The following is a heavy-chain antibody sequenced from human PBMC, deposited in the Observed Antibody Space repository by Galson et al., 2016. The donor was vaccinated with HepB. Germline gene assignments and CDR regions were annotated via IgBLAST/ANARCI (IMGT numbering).Heavy chain of an antibody. V-gene: IGHV1-2*02. CDR1: GYTFTGYY. Sequence: SVKVSCKASGYTFTGYYIHWVRQAPGQGLEWMGWINPNSGGTNYAQKFQGRVTMTRDKSNSTAYMELSRLRSEDTALYYCSRDPPQYFYDNSGFPNYYFDYGGQASLVTVSS. CDR3: SRDPPQYFYDNSGFPNYYFDY. J-gene: IGHJ4*02. CDR2: INPNSGGT. D-gene: IGHD3-22*01.